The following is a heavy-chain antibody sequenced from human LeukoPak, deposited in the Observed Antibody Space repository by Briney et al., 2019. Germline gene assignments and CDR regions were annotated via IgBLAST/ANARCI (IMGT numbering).Heavy chain of an antibody. CDR1: GGSFSGYY. CDR2: INHSGST. V-gene: IGHV4-34*01. D-gene: IGHD2-2*01. CDR3: ARLPPHCSSTSCYYYYYGMDV. J-gene: IGHJ6*02. Sequence: PSETLSLTCAVYGGSFSGYYWSWIRQPPGKGLEWIGEINHSGSTNYNPSLKSRVTISVDTSKNQFSLKLSSVTAADTAVYYCARLPPHCSSTSCYYYYYGMDVWGQGTTVTVSS.